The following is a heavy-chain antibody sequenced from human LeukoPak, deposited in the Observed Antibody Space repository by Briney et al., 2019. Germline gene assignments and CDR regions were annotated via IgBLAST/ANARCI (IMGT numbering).Heavy chain of an antibody. J-gene: IGHJ4*02. Sequence: GGSLRLSCAASGFTFSSYWMSWVRQAPGKGLEWVANIKQDGSEKYYVDPVKGRFTISRDNAKNSLYLQMNSLRAEDTAVYYCARKYDFWSGYPTYFDYWGQGTLVTVSS. CDR1: GFTFSSYW. CDR2: IKQDGSEK. CDR3: ARKYDFWSGYPTYFDY. V-gene: IGHV3-7*01. D-gene: IGHD3-3*01.